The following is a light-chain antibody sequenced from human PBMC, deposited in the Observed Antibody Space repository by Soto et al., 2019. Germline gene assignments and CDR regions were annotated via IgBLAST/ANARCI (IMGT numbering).Light chain of an antibody. CDR1: QGIGNY. CDR2: DAS. Sequence: DIQLTQSPSSLSASVGDRVTITCRASQGIGNYLAWYKQKPGKVTKNLIYDASTLQSGVPSRFSGSGSGKVSPLTISSLQPKDVATYSFKKYYTPPETFGQGPKVKIK. V-gene: IGKV1-27*01. J-gene: IGKJ1*01. CDR3: KKYYTPPET.